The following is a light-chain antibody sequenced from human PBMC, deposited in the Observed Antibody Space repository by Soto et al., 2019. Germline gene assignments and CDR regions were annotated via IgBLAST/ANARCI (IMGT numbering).Light chain of an antibody. J-gene: IGKJ4*01. CDR2: GVS. CDR1: QSVYSRY. Sequence: ETVLTQSPGTLSLSPGERATLSCRASQSVYSRYLAWYQQKPGQAPRLLIYGVSRRATGIPDRFSGSGSGTDFTLTISRLEPEDFAVYYCQQYGDSPPVTFGGGTKVEI. V-gene: IGKV3-20*01. CDR3: QQYGDSPPVT.